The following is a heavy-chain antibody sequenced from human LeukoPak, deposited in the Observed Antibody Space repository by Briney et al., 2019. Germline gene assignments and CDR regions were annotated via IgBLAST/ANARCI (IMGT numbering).Heavy chain of an antibody. J-gene: IGHJ4*02. CDR1: GGSVSSSRYY. CDR2: IYYSGST. D-gene: IGHD3-9*01. Sequence: PSETLSLTCTVSGGSVSSSRYYWGWIRQPPGKGLEWIGSIYYSGSTTYNPFLRSRVTISVDTSKNQFSLKLSSVTAADTAVHYCARAKYQYYDVLTGYYDYWGQGTLITVSS. V-gene: IGHV4-39*07. CDR3: ARAKYQYYDVLTGYYDY.